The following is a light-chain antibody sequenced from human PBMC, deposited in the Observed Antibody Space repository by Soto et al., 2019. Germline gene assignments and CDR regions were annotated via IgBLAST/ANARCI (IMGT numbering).Light chain of an antibody. J-gene: IGKJ1*01. CDR3: QERSNWPRT. CDR2: DAS. CDR1: QSVRSSY. Sequence: EIVLTQSPGSLAYPPGERARLSCRASQSVRSSYFAWYQQKPGQAPRLLIRDASTRATGIPARFSGSGSGADFTPTISSLEPEDFAVYYCQERSNWPRTFGQGTKGDIK. V-gene: IGKV3D-20*02.